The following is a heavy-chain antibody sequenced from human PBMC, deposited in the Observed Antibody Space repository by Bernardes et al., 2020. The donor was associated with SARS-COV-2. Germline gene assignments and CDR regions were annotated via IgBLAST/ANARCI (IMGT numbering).Heavy chain of an antibody. CDR2: IWPGDSDV. Sequence: GESLKISCKGSGYSFTNYYIVWVRQMPGKGLEWMGVIWPGDSDVRYSPSFRGRVTISADKSVSTAYLQWNSLRASDSAMYYCARLVTTVRGYLDLWGRGTLVTLSS. D-gene: IGHD4-17*01. J-gene: IGHJ2*01. CDR1: GYSFTNYY. V-gene: IGHV5-51*01. CDR3: ARLVTTVRGYLDL.